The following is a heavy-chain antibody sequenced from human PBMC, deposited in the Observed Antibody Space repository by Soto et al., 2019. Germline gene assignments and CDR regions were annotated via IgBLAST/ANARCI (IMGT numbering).Heavy chain of an antibody. J-gene: IGHJ4*02. V-gene: IGHV3-7*04. CDR2: INQDGSEK. D-gene: IGHD1-26*01. CDR3: SGGVGDAF. Sequence: EVHLVESGGGLVQTGGSLRLSCAIFESTVSRDWMNWVRQAPGKGLEWVAHINQDGSEKYYVDSVKGRFTISRDNAKKALYLQMNSLGPADTAMYYCSGGVGDAFWGQGTLVTVYS. CDR1: ESTVSRDW.